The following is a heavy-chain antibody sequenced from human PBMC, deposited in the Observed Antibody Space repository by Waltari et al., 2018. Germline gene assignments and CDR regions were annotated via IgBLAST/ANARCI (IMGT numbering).Heavy chain of an antibody. J-gene: IGHJ4*02. D-gene: IGHD5-12*01. Sequence: QVQLQESGPGLVKPSETLSLTCTVSGGPVSSSSSFWNWIRRPPGKGLEWIGNIYNSGSTNYSPSLKSRVTISVDTSKNQFSLKLNSVTAADTAVYYCARDEKKGDGYNFDYWGRGTLVTVSS. CDR2: IYNSGST. V-gene: IGHV4-61*01. CDR1: GGPVSSSSSF. CDR3: ARDEKKGDGYNFDY.